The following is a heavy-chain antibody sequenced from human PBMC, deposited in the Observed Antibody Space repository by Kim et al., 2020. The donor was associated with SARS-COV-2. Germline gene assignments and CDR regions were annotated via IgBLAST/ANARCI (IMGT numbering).Heavy chain of an antibody. Sequence: GGSLRLSCAASGFSSDDSAMHWVRQAPGKGLEWIAGISWNGNSIGYADSVKGRFTISRDNAKNSLYLHMNSLRSEDTAFYYCAKDIYDSLWSVAFDSGVQGTMVTVSS. V-gene: IGHV3-9*02. CDR2: ISWNGNSI. CDR3: AKDIYDSLWSVAFDS. CDR1: GFSSDDSA. J-gene: IGHJ4*02. D-gene: IGHD2-8*02.